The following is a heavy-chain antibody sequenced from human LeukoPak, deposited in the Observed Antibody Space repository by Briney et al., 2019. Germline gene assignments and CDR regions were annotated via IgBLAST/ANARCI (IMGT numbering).Heavy chain of an antibody. D-gene: IGHD1-1*01. V-gene: IGHV4-30-4*08. Sequence: PSETLSLTCTVSGGSISSGGYYWSWIRQHPGKGLEWIGYIYYSGSTYYNPSLKSRVTISVDTSKNQFSLKLSSVTAADTAVYYCASQRGTTVSFDYWGQGTLVTVSS. J-gene: IGHJ4*02. CDR3: ASQRGTTVSFDY. CDR1: GGSISSGGYY. CDR2: IYYSGST.